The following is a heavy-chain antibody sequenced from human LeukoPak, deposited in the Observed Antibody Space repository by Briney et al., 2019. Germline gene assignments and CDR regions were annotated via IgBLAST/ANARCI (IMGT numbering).Heavy chain of an antibody. CDR1: GGTFSSCA. J-gene: IGHJ4*02. CDR2: IIPIFGTA. V-gene: IGHV1-69*06. D-gene: IGHD3-22*01. Sequence: SVKVSCKASGGTFSSCAISWVRQAPGQGLEWMGGIIPIFGTANYAQKFQGRVTITADKSTSTAYMELSSLRSEDTAVYYCAGHYDSRRQYFDYWGQGTLVTVSS. CDR3: AGHYDSRRQYFDY.